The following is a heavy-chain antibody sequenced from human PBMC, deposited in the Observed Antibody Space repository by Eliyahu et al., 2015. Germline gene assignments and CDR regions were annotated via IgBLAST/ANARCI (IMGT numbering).Heavy chain of an antibody. CDR3: ARKFPSLSYFDY. CDR1: GXSISXGGYS. CDR2: IFYSGST. J-gene: IGHJ4*02. D-gene: IGHD2-21*01. Sequence: QVQLQESGPGLVKXSQTLSLTCTVSGXSISXGGYSCSWIRQHPGKGLEWIAYIFYSGSTYYNPSLKSRVTISIDTSKNQFSLKLNSVTAADTAIYYCARKFPSLSYFDYWGQGTLVTVSS. V-gene: IGHV4-31*03.